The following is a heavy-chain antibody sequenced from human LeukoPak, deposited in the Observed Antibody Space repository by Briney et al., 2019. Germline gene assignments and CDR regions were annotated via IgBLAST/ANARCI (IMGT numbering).Heavy chain of an antibody. CDR2: IDSGGST. V-gene: IGHV3-53*01. D-gene: IGHD4-23*01. CDR3: ARSTVVTGRYYYCYMDV. J-gene: IGHJ6*03. CDR1: GFTVSSNY. Sequence: GGSLRLSCAASGFTVSSNYMSWVRQAPGKGLEWVSVIDSGGSTYYADSVKGRFTISRDNSRNTLYLQMNSLRAEDTAVYYCARSTVVTGRYYYCYMDVWGKGTTVSVSS.